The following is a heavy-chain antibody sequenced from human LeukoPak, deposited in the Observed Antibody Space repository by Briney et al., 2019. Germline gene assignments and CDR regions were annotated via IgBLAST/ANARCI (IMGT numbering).Heavy chain of an antibody. D-gene: IGHD3-3*01. CDR3: ARVARKQYYDFWSGYYPFDY. CDR2: IYYSGST. V-gene: IGHV4-59*11. Sequence: PSDTLSLTCTVSGGSISSHYWSWIRQPPGKGLEWIGYIYYSGSTNYNPSLKSRVTISVDTSKNQFSLKLSSVTAADTAVYYCARVARKQYYDFWSGYYPFDYWGQGTLVTVSS. J-gene: IGHJ4*02. CDR1: GGSISSHY.